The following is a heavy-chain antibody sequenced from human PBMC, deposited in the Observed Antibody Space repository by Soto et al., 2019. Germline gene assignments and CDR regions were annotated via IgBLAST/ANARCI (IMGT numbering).Heavy chain of an antibody. J-gene: IGHJ4*02. CDR1: GLTFSDYW. CDR3: ARAIAAVGSY. CDR2: IKQDGSEK. D-gene: IGHD6-13*01. Sequence: EVQLVESGGGLVQPGGSLRLSCAASGLTFSDYWMHWVRQAPGKGLEWVANIKQDGSEKYYVGSVKGRFTISRDNAKNSLYLQMNSLRAEDTAVYHCARAIAAVGSYWGQGTLVTVSS. V-gene: IGHV3-7*05.